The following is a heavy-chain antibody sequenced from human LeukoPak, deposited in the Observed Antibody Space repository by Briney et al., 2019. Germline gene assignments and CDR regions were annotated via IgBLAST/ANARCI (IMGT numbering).Heavy chain of an antibody. Sequence: ASVKVSCKVSGYTFTHYGISWVRQAPGQGLEWMGWINTYNGNTDYAQKFQGRVTMTTDTSTSTAYMELRSLRSDDTAVYYCARNPPRDVAGRQFLPGVLSLLSQCDNCFDPWGQGTLVSVSS. CDR3: ARNPPRDVAGRQFLPGVLSLLSQCDNCFDP. CDR1: GYTFTHYG. J-gene: IGHJ5*02. V-gene: IGHV1-18*04. D-gene: IGHD7-27*01. CDR2: INTYNGNT.